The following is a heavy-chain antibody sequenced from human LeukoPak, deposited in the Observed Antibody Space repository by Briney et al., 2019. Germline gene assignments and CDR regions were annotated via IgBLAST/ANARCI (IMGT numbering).Heavy chain of an antibody. J-gene: IGHJ4*02. V-gene: IGHV4-34*01. CDR3: ARGRIVGATSATGY. CDR2: INHSGST. CDR1: GGSFSGYY. D-gene: IGHD1-26*01. Sequence: SETLSLTCAVYGGSFSGYYWSWIRQPPGKGLEGIGEINHSGSTNYNPSLKSRVTISVDTSKNQFSLKLSSVTAADTAVYYCARGRIVGATSATGYWGQGTLVTVSS.